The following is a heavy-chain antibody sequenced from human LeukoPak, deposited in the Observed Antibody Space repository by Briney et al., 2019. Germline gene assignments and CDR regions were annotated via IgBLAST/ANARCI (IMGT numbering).Heavy chain of an antibody. V-gene: IGHV4-59*01. J-gene: IGHJ4*02. Sequence: SETLSLTCTVSGGSIRSYYWSWIRQPPGKGLEWIGCIYYSGSTNYNPSLKSRVTISVDTSKNQFSLKLSSVTAADTAVYYCARGIESDIVVVVAATLNYFDYWGQGTLVTVSS. D-gene: IGHD2-15*01. CDR2: IYYSGST. CDR1: GGSIRSYY. CDR3: ARGIESDIVVVVAATLNYFDY.